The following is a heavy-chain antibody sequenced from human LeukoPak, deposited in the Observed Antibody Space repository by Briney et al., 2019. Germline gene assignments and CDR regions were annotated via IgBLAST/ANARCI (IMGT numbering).Heavy chain of an antibody. CDR1: EFSFSTNW. J-gene: IGHJ4*02. CDR2: INPDGSKK. V-gene: IGHV3-7*01. CDR3: ANSPMILRGHY. Sequence: GGPLRLSCAASEFSFSTNWMTWVRQAPGKGLEWVANINPDGSKKSYADFVEGRFTISRDNAKNSLYLQMSSLRAEDTAVYYCANSPMILRGHYWGQGTLVTVSS. D-gene: IGHD3-16*01.